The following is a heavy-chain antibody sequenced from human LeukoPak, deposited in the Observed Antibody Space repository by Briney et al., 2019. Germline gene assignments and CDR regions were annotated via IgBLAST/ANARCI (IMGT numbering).Heavy chain of an antibody. J-gene: IGHJ3*02. Sequence: GGSLRLSCEASGFNSNKYWMSWVRQAPGKGLEWVANIKEDGNEKQYVDSVKGRFSISRDSAQNSVYLQMNSLRVEDTAVYYCARDPYERGGYGAFDIWGQGTLVTVSS. D-gene: IGHD3-22*01. CDR2: IKEDGNEK. CDR1: GFNSNKYW. V-gene: IGHV3-7*01. CDR3: ARDPYERGGYGAFDI.